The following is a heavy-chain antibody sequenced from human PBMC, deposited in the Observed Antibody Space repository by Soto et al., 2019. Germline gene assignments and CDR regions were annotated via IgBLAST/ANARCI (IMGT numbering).Heavy chain of an antibody. CDR3: ARALGYCSGGSCLNWFDP. V-gene: IGHV4-34*01. D-gene: IGHD2-15*01. J-gene: IGHJ5*02. Sequence: PSETLSLTCAVYGGSFSGYYWSWIRQPPGKGLEWIGEINHSGSTNYNPSLKSRVTISVDTSKNQFSLKLSSVTAADTAVYYCARALGYCSGGSCLNWFDPWGQGTLVTVSS. CDR2: INHSGST. CDR1: GGSFSGYY.